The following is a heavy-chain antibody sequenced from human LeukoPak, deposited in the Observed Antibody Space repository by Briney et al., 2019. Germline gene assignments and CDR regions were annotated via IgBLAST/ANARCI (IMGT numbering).Heavy chain of an antibody. D-gene: IGHD1-1*01. J-gene: IGHJ6*02. CDR3: ARARIPLGYYSHYYGMDV. CDR2: IYYSGST. V-gene: IGHV4-59*01. Sequence: SETLSLTCTVSGGSISSYYWSWIRQPPGKGLEWIGYIYYSGSTNYNPSLKSRVTISVDTSKNQFSLKLSSVTAADTAVYYCARARIPLGYYSHYYGMDVWGQGTTVTVSS. CDR1: GGSISSYY.